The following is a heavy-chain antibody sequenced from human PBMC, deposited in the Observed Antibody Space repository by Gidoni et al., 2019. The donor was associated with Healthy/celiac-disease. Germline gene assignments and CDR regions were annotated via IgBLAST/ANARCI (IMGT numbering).Heavy chain of an antibody. J-gene: IGHJ4*02. CDR1: CGSISLGDYY. D-gene: IGHD3-10*01. CDR2: TDYSGST. Sequence: QVHLQESGPELVKPSQTRSRTCTGSCGSISLGDYYWNWIRKPPGQGLEWIGYTDYSGSTYYNPSLKSRVTRSVDTSKNHVSLQLSSVTAADTAVYYCARAPFTTVRGVTPFDYWGQGTLVTVSS. V-gene: IGHV4-30-4*01. CDR3: ARAPFTTVRGVTPFDY.